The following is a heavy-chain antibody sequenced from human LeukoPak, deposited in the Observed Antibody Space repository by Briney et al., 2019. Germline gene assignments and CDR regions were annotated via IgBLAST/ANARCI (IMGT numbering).Heavy chain of an antibody. CDR3: AGGAGVVPAAKSLGYYLYYYMDV. J-gene: IGHJ6*03. V-gene: IGHV1-69*13. CDR2: IVPVFGAV. D-gene: IGHD2-2*01. CDR1: GDTFSTFG. Sequence: ASVKVSCKVSGDTFSTFGFTWVRQAPGQGLEWMGGIVPVFGAVNYAPGFQDRITVTADESTSTVYMELNSLRSDDSAVYFCAGGAGVVPAAKSLGYYLYYYMDVWGEGTTVTVSS.